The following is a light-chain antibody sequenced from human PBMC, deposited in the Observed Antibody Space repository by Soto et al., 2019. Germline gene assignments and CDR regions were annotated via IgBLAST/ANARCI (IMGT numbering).Light chain of an antibody. J-gene: IGKJ3*01. CDR2: DAS. Sequence: EIVFTQSPGTLSLSPGERATLSCRASQSVSSYLAWYQQKPGQAPRLLIYDASNRATGIPARFSGSGSGTDFTLTINSLEPEDFAVYYCQQRSSWPATFGPGTKVDIK. CDR3: QQRSSWPAT. V-gene: IGKV3-11*01. CDR1: QSVSSY.